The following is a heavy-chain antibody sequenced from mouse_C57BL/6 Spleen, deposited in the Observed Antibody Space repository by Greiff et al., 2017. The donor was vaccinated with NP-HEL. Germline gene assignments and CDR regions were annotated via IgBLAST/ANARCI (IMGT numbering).Heavy chain of an antibody. D-gene: IGHD2-2*01. V-gene: IGHV1-64*01. Sequence: QVQLQQPGAELVKPGASVKLSCKASGYTFTSYWMHWVKQRPGQGLEWIGMIHPNSGSTNYNEKFKSKATLTVDKSSSTAYMQLSSLTSEDSAVYYCARSTMVTRRVYYYAMDYWGQGTSVTVSS. J-gene: IGHJ4*01. CDR3: ARSTMVTRRVYYYAMDY. CDR1: GYTFTSYW. CDR2: IHPNSGST.